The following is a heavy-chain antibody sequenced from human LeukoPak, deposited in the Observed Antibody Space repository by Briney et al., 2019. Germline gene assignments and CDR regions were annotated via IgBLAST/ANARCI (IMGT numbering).Heavy chain of an antibody. CDR1: GFTFSSYS. Sequence: GGSLRLSCAASGFTFSSYSMNWVRQAPGKGLEWVSSISSSSYIYYADSVKGRFTISRDNAKNSLYLQMNSLRAGDTAVYYCARVPLSYGMDVWGQGTTVTVSS. CDR3: ARVPLSYGMDV. V-gene: IGHV3-21*01. J-gene: IGHJ6*02. CDR2: ISSSSYI.